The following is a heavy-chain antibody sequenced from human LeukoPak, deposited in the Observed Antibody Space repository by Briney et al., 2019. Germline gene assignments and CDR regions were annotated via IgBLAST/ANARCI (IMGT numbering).Heavy chain of an antibody. CDR2: LYRSGST. Sequence: SETLSLPCTVSGDPISSYYWSWIPQPAGKGLEWIGRLYRSGSTNDNPSLKSRVTMSVDTSKNQCSLKLSSMTAADTAVYYCAREKSSSSRAFDYWGQGTLVTVSS. D-gene: IGHD6-6*01. CDR1: GDPISSYY. J-gene: IGHJ4*02. V-gene: IGHV4-4*07. CDR3: AREKSSSSRAFDY.